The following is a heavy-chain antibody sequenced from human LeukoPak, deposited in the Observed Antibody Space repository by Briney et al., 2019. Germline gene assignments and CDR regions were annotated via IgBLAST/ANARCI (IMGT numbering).Heavy chain of an antibody. Sequence: SETLSLTCTVSGGSISSFYWSWIRQPAGKGLEWIGRIYTSGSTNYNPSLKSRVTISVDTSKNQFSLKLSSVTAADTAVYYCARVADYYDSSGYYDYWGRGTLVTVSS. CDR2: IYTSGST. CDR1: GGSISSFY. CDR3: ARVADYYDSSGYYDY. D-gene: IGHD3-22*01. J-gene: IGHJ4*02. V-gene: IGHV4-4*07.